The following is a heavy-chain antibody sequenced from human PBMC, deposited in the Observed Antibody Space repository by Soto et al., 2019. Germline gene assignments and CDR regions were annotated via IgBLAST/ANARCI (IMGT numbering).Heavy chain of an antibody. CDR2: IFYNGGT. CDR3: ARGDQGPRRLCYDT. D-gene: IGHD2-8*01. Sequence: PSETLSLTCTVSGGPVNSGGYYWSWIRQPPGKGLEWIGFIFYNGGTSYNPSLGSRVTISADTSKTLFSLNLNFVTAADTAVYYCARGDQGPRRLCYDTRGQGTMGTVAS. J-gene: IGHJ5*02. V-gene: IGHV4-61*03. CDR1: GGPVNSGGYY.